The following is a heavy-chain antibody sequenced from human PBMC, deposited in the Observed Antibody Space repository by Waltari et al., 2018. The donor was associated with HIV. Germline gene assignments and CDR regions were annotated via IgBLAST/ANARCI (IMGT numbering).Heavy chain of an antibody. CDR2: IRFDGGNK. D-gene: IGHD1-26*01. Sequence: QVQLVESGGGVVQPGGSLRLSCAASGFSFSKYGKHWVRQPSGKGLRWVDFIRFDGGNKDYADSVKGRFIISRDKSKNTVYLQMNSLRAEDTAVYHCAKTGVGARFFDYWGQGTLVTVSS. V-gene: IGHV3-30*02. J-gene: IGHJ4*02. CDR1: GFSFSKYG. CDR3: AKTGVGARFFDY.